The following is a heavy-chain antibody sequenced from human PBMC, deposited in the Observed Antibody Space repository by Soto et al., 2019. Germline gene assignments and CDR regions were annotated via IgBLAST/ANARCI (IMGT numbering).Heavy chain of an antibody. J-gene: IGHJ4*02. CDR3: ARRRGYSYGTFDY. D-gene: IGHD5-18*01. Sequence: QITLKESGPTLVKPTQTLTLTCTFSGFSFTTTGEGVGWIRQPPGKALEWLAVIYWDDDKRYNPSRKSRLTITKDTSKNQVVLTMTNMDPVDTATYYCARRRGYSYGTFDYWGQGILVTVSS. CDR1: GFSFTTTGEG. CDR2: IYWDDDK. V-gene: IGHV2-5*02.